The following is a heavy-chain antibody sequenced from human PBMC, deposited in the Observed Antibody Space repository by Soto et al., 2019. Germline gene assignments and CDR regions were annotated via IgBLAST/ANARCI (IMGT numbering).Heavy chain of an antibody. CDR1: GGSISSYY. Sequence: SETLSLTCTVSGGSISSYYWSWIRQPAGKGLEWIGRIYTSGSANYNPSLKSRVTMSVDTSKNQFSLKLSSVTAADTAVYYCARVGPGDTIFGVVRHYGMEVWGQGTTVTVSS. D-gene: IGHD3-3*01. CDR3: ARVGPGDTIFGVVRHYGMEV. V-gene: IGHV4-4*07. CDR2: IYTSGSA. J-gene: IGHJ6*02.